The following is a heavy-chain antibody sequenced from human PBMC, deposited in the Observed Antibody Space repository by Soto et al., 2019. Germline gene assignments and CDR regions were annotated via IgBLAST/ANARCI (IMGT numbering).Heavy chain of an antibody. D-gene: IGHD4-17*01. Sequence: ASVKVSCKVSGYTLTELSMHWVRQAPGKGLEWMGGFDPEDGETIYAQKFQGRVTMTEDTSTDTAYMELSSLRSEDTAVYYCARASNGYGDYDLDYWGQGTLVTVSS. J-gene: IGHJ4*02. CDR3: ARASNGYGDYDLDY. CDR2: FDPEDGET. V-gene: IGHV1-24*01. CDR1: GYTLTELS.